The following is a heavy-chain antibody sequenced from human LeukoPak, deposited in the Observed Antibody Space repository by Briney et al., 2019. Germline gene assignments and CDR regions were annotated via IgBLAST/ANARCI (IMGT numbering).Heavy chain of an antibody. J-gene: IGHJ3*02. CDR2: FDPEDGET. D-gene: IGHD2-15*01. CDR1: GYTLTELS. CDR3: ATTSSLAVVAAEHAFDI. V-gene: IGHV1-24*01. Sequence: GASVKVSCKVSGYTLTELSMHWVRQAPGKGLEWMGGFDPEDGETIYAQKFQGRVTMTEDTSTDTAYMELSSLRSEDTAVYYCATTSSLAVVAAEHAFDIWGQGTMVTVSS.